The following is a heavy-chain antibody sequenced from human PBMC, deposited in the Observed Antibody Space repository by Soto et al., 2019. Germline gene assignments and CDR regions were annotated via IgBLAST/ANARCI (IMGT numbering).Heavy chain of an antibody. V-gene: IGHV4-34*01. CDR1: GGSFSGYY. J-gene: IGHJ6*03. CDR2: INHSGST. Sequence: SETLSLTCAVYGGSFSGYYWSWIRQPPGKGLEWIGEINHSGSTNYNPSLKSRVTISVDTSKNQFSLKLSSVTAADTAVYYCARGGYLDVLLWFGESYYMDVWGKGTTVTVSS. D-gene: IGHD3-10*01. CDR3: ARGGYLDVLLWFGESYYMDV.